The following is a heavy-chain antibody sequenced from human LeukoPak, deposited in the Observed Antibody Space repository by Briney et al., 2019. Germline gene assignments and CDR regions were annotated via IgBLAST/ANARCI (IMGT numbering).Heavy chain of an antibody. CDR2: IWYDGSNK. Sequence: GGSLRLSCAASGFTFSSYGMHWVRQAPGKGLEWVAVIWYDGSNKYYADSVKGRFTISRDNAKNTLYLQMNSLRAEDTAVYYCARAYQYYYDSSGYLGYWGQGTLVTVSS. CDR1: GFTFSSYG. V-gene: IGHV3-33*01. D-gene: IGHD3-22*01. J-gene: IGHJ4*02. CDR3: ARAYQYYYDSSGYLGY.